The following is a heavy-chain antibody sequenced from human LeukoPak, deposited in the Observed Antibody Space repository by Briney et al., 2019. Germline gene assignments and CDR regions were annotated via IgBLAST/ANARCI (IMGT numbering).Heavy chain of an antibody. J-gene: IGHJ4*02. V-gene: IGHV1-46*01. CDR1: GYTFTTNY. CDR3: ARAVLLYDSSGYYYFDY. Sequence: ASVKVSCKASGYTFTTNYIHWVRQAPGQGLEWMGTINPSAGSTSYAQKFQDRVTMTRDTSTNTVYMELSSLRSEDTAAYSCARAVLLYDSSGYYYFDYWGQGTLVTVSS. CDR2: INPSAGST. D-gene: IGHD3-22*01.